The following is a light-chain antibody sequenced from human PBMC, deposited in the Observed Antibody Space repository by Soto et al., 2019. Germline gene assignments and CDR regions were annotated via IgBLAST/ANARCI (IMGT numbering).Light chain of an antibody. Sequence: DVVMAQSPLSLPVTLGQPDSISCRSSQSLVSSDGNTSIHWFQHRPGQSPRRLIYKVSYRDSGVPDRFSGSGSGTNFTLKISSVEAEDVGVYYCKQYTTWSCTFGPGTKVEIK. CDR1: QSLVSSDGNTS. CDR2: KVS. J-gene: IGKJ1*01. V-gene: IGKV2-30*01. CDR3: KQYTTWSCT.